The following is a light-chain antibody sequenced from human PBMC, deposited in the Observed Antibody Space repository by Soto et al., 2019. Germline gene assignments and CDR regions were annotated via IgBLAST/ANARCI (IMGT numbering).Light chain of an antibody. CDR1: QGISSY. Sequence: DIQLTQSPSFLSASVGDRDTITCRASQGISSYLAWYQQKPGKAPKLLIYAASTLQSGVPSRFSGSGSGTEFTLTISSLQPEDFATYYCQQLNSYPRTFGPGTKVDIK. J-gene: IGKJ3*01. CDR2: AAS. CDR3: QQLNSYPRT. V-gene: IGKV1-9*01.